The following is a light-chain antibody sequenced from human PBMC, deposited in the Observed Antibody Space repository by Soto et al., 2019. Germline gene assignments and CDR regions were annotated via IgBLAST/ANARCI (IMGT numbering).Light chain of an antibody. CDR1: SSDVGGYNY. V-gene: IGLV2-8*01. J-gene: IGLJ1*01. Sequence: QSALTQPASVSGSPGQSITISCTGTSSDVGGYNYVSWYQQHPGKAPKLVIYEVTKRPSGVPDRVSASKSGNTASLTVSGLRAEDEADYYCSSYAGSNNVVFGSGTKVTVL. CDR2: EVT. CDR3: SSYAGSNNVV.